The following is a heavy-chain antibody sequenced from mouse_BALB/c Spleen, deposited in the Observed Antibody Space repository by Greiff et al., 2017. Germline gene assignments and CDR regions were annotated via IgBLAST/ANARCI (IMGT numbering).Heavy chain of an antibody. CDR1: GYAFTNYL. CDR2: INPGSGGT. V-gene: IGHV1-54*01. Sequence: QVQLQQSGAELVRPGTSVKVSCKASGYAFTNYLIEWVKQRPGQGLEWIGVINPGSGGTNYNEKFKGKATLTADKSSSTAYMQLSSLTSDDSAVYFCARGGRYDEYFDVWGVGTTVTVSS. J-gene: IGHJ1*01. D-gene: IGHD2-14*01. CDR3: ARGGRYDEYFDV.